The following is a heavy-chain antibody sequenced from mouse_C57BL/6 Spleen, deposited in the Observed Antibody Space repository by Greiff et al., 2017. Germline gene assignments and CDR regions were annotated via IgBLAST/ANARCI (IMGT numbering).Heavy chain of an antibody. D-gene: IGHD2-5*01. V-gene: IGHV1-69*01. CDR1: GYTFTSYW. CDR3: ARSGYSNLYYCDD. J-gene: IGHJ2*01. Sequence: QVQLQQPGAELVMPGASVKLSCKASGYTFTSYWMHWVKQRPGQGLEWIGEIDPSDSYTNYNQKFKGKSTLTVDKSSSTAYMQLSSLTSADSAVYYCARSGYSNLYYCDDWGQGTTLTVSS. CDR2: IDPSDSYT.